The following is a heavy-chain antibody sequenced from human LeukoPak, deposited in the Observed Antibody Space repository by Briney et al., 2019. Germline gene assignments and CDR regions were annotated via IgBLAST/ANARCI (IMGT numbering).Heavy chain of an antibody. V-gene: IGHV4-39*07. CDR3: ARGGSSGYYYVPPLDWYFDL. CDR2: IFYSGSA. D-gene: IGHD3-22*01. J-gene: IGHJ2*01. Sequence: SETLSLTCTVSGGSISDSSYYWGWIRQPPGKGLEWIGTIFYSGSAYYSPSLKSRVTMFVDTSKNQFSLKLSSVTAADTAVYYCARGGSSGYYYVPPLDWYFDLWGRGTLVTVSS. CDR1: GGSISDSSYY.